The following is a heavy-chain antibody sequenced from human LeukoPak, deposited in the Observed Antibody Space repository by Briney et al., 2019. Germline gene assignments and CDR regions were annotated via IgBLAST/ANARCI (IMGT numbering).Heavy chain of an antibody. Sequence: PSQTLSLTCTVSGGSISSGSYYWSWIRQPAGKGLEWIGRIYTSGSTNYNPSLKSRVTISVDTSKNQFSLKLSSVTAADTAVYYCARGVGATGRWFDPWGQGTLVTVSS. CDR1: GGSISSGSYY. D-gene: IGHD1-26*01. CDR3: ARGVGATGRWFDP. CDR2: IYTSGST. V-gene: IGHV4-61*02. J-gene: IGHJ5*02.